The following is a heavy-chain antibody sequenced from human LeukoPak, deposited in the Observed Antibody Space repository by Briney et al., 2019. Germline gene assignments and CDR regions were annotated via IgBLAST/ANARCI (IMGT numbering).Heavy chain of an antibody. J-gene: IGHJ4*02. D-gene: IGHD4-11*01. CDR3: AKRLDYFDY. CDR1: GFTLSSYA. CDR2: ISDSGNT. Sequence: PGGSLRLSCAASGFTLSSYAMSWVRQAPGKGLEWVSAISDSGNTYHADSVKGRFTISRDNSKNTLYLQMNSLRAEDTAVYYCAKRLDYFDYWGQGTLVTVSS. V-gene: IGHV3-23*01.